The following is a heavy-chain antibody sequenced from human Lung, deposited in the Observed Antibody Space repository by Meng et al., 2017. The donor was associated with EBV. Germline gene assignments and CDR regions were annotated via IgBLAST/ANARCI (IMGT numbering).Heavy chain of an antibody. CDR3: AREADGATFDY. V-gene: IGHV1-18*01. CDR1: GFIFTSYA. Sequence: QVQLGPSGAEVQKPGALVKVSCEASGFIFTSYAISCVRQAPGQGLQYMGWISAYNGNTNYAQELQGRVTMTTDTSTSTAYMELRSLRSDDTAVYYCAREADGATFDYWGQGTLVTVSS. D-gene: IGHD1-26*01. J-gene: IGHJ4*02. CDR2: ISAYNGNT.